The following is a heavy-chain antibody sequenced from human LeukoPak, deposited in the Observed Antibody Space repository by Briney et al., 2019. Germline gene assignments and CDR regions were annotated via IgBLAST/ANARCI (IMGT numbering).Heavy chain of an antibody. CDR2: INPNSGGT. D-gene: IGHD3-3*01. Sequence: WASVKVSCKASGYTFTSYGISWVRQAPGQGLEWMGWINPNSGGTNYAQKFQGRVTMTRDTSISTAYMELSRLRSDDTAVYYCARVRNYDFWSGYAYWGQGTLVTVSS. V-gene: IGHV1-2*02. CDR1: GYTFTSYG. J-gene: IGHJ4*02. CDR3: ARVRNYDFWSGYAY.